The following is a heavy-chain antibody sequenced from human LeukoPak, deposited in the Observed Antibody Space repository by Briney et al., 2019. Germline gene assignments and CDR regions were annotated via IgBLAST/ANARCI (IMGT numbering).Heavy chain of an antibody. J-gene: IGHJ4*02. D-gene: IGHD3-22*01. V-gene: IGHV3-53*01. CDR1: GLTVSSNY. CDR3: ARGRKTYYYDSSRDYYFDY. Sequence: PGGSLRLSCAASGLTVSSNYMSWVRQAPGKGLEWVSVIYSGGSTYYADSVKGRFTNSRDNSKNTLYLQMSSLRAEDTAVYYCARGRKTYYYDSSRDYYFDYWGQGTLVTVSS. CDR2: IYSGGST.